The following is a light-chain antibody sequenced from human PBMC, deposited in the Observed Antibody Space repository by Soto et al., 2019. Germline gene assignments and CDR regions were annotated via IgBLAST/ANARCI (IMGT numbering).Light chain of an antibody. CDR1: QSVSSSY. J-gene: IGKJ5*01. CDR2: GAS. CDR3: QQYESLPLT. Sequence: EIVLMQSPGTLSLSPGERTTLSCRASQSVSSSYLAWYQQKPGQAPRLLIYGASNRATGIPDRFSGSGSGTDFTLTISSLQPEDFATYYCQQYESLPLTFGQGTRLEIK. V-gene: IGKV3-20*01.